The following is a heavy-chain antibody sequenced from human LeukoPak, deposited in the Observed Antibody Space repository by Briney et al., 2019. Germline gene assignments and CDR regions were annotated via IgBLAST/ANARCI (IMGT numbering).Heavy chain of an antibody. Sequence: SETLSLTCTVSHGSINSYYWSWIRQPPGKGLEWIGYIYYSGSTNYNPSLKSRVTISVDTSKNQFSLKLSSVTAADTAVYYCARDLAVAGYGIDYWGQGTLVTVSS. CDR1: HGSINSYY. J-gene: IGHJ4*02. CDR2: IYYSGST. CDR3: ARDLAVAGYGIDY. D-gene: IGHD6-19*01. V-gene: IGHV4-59*01.